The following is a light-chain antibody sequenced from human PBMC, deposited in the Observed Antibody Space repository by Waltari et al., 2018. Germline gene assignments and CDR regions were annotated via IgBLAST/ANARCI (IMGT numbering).Light chain of an antibody. Sequence: DIQMTQSPSTLSASVGDRVTITCRASQNINSHLAWYQQKPGKAPNLLIYDVSNLGSGVPSRFSGSGSGTEFTLTIASLQPDDFATYYCQQYNNYLTFGPGTKVDI. J-gene: IGKJ3*01. CDR3: QQYNNYLT. CDR1: QNINSH. CDR2: DVS. V-gene: IGKV1-5*01.